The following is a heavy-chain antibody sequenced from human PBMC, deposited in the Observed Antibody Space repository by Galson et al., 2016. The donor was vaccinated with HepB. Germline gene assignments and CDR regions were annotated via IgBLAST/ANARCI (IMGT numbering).Heavy chain of an antibody. Sequence: SLRLSCAVSGFTFSNYVMSWVRQAPGKGLEWVAGISGRGTNTYYADSVKGRFTISRDNSNHTLHLHMISLRAEDTAVYYCATENYSSRRYGVRWLDPWGQGTLVTVSS. D-gene: IGHD6-13*01. CDR1: GFTFSNYV. CDR2: ISGRGTNT. CDR3: ATENYSSRRYGVRWLDP. J-gene: IGHJ5*02. V-gene: IGHV3-23*01.